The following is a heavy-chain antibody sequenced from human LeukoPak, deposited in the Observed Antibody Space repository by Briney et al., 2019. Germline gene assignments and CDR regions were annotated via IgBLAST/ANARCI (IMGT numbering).Heavy chain of an antibody. CDR2: ISGSGACT. V-gene: IGHV3-23*01. CDR3: AKVVLMVYAFDY. D-gene: IGHD2-8*01. Sequence: GGSLRLSCLTSGFTFSTNAMSWVRQAPGKGLEWISGISGSGACTYYADSVTGRFTISRDNSRNTLYLQMNSLRGDDTAVYYCAKVVLMVYAFDYWGQGTLVTVSS. CDR1: GFTFSTNA. J-gene: IGHJ4*02.